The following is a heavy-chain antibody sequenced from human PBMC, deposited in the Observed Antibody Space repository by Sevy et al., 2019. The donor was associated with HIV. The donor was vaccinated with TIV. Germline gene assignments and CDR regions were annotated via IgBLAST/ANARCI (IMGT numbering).Heavy chain of an antibody. J-gene: IGHJ4*02. CDR1: GFTFSKYS. Sequence: GGSLRLSCAASGFTFSKYSMSWVRQPPAKGLEWVSTLSFGCGEINYADSVKGRFTISRDNSKSSVYLQMNNLSPEDTAVYYCAREGCTKPHDYWGQGTLVTVSS. CDR3: AREGCTKPHDY. D-gene: IGHD2-8*01. V-gene: IGHV3-23*01. CDR2: LSFGCGEI.